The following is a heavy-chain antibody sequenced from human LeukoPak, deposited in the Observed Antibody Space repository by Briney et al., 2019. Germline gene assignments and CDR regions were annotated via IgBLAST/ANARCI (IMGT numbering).Heavy chain of an antibody. J-gene: IGHJ4*02. CDR3: ARVGGSSSWDFDY. CDR2: IYYSGST. V-gene: IGHV4-59*01. Sequence: SETLSLTCTVSGGSISSYYWSWIRQPPGKGLEWIGYIYYSGSTNYNPSLKSRVTISVDTSKSQFSLKLSSVTAADTAVYYCARVGGSSSWDFDYWGQGTLVTVSP. CDR1: GGSISSYY. D-gene: IGHD6-13*01.